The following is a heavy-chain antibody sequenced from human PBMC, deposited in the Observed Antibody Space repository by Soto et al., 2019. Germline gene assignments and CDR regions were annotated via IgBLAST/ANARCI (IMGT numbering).Heavy chain of an antibody. D-gene: IGHD6-13*01. CDR2: IWYDGSNK. V-gene: IGHV3-33*01. CDR1: GFTFSSYG. Sequence: QVQLVESGGGVVQPGRSLRLSCAASGFTFSSYGMHWVRQAPGKGLEWVAVIWYDGSNKYYADSVKGRFTISRDNSKNALYQHMNILRAEDTAVYYCARDGGSSSWYFGYWGPGTLVTVSS. J-gene: IGHJ4*02. CDR3: ARDGGSSSWYFGY.